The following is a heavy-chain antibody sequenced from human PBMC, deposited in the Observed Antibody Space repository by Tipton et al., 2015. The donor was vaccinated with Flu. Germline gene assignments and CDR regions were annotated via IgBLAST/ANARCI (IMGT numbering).Heavy chain of an antibody. Sequence: TLSLTCDVSGYSIRSDYYWGWIRQPPGKGLEWIGNVFHSGSKYYNPSLRSRVTISVDTSKNQFSLKMSSVTAAATAVYFCGRRDYSNYVSQPKNWFDLWGQGILVTVSA. V-gene: IGHV4-38-2*01. CDR3: GRRDYSNYVSQPKNWFDL. D-gene: IGHD4-11*01. J-gene: IGHJ5*02. CDR2: VFHSGSK. CDR1: GYSIRSDYY.